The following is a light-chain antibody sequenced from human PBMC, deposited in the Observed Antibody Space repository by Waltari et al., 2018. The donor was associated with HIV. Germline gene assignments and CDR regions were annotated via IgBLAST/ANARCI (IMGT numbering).Light chain of an antibody. CDR2: GAS. CDR1: QDIKNY. Sequence: DIQMTQSPSSLSASVGARVTITCRASQDIKNYLAWYQQKPGKVPDLLIYGASTLQSGVPSRFSGSGSGTDFTLTISSLQPEDAATYYCQNYNSAPQITFGQGTRLEIK. J-gene: IGKJ5*01. V-gene: IGKV1-27*01. CDR3: QNYNSAPQIT.